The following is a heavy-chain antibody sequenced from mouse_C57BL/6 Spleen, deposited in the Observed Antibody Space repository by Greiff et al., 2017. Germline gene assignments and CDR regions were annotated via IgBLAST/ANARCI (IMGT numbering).Heavy chain of an antibody. Sequence: VQLQQSGPGLVAPSQSLSITCTASGFPLTSYGVPWVRQPPGKGLEWLVVIWSDGSTTYNSALNSRLSISKDNSKSQVFLKMNSLQTDDTAMYYCARQGDYGSSYGLAYWGQGTLVTVSA. V-gene: IGHV2-6-1*01. CDR2: IWSDGST. CDR1: GFPLTSYG. CDR3: ARQGDYGSSYGLAY. J-gene: IGHJ3*01. D-gene: IGHD1-1*01.